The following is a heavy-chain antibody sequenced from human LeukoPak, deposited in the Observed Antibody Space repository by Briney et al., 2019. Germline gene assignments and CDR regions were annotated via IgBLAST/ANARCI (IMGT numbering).Heavy chain of an antibody. CDR1: GGSISNYW. Sequence: SETLSLTCTVSGGSISNYWWSWIRQPPGKGLEWIGYVFDSGGTNYDPSLKSRVTISVDTSKKQFSLKLSSVTAADTAVYYCARGYSSSWNYFDYWGQGTLVTVSS. CDR2: VFDSGGT. V-gene: IGHV4-59*01. CDR3: ARGYSSSWNYFDY. J-gene: IGHJ4*02. D-gene: IGHD6-13*01.